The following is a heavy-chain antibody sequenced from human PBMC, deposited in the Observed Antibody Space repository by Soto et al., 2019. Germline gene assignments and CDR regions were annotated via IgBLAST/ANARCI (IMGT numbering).Heavy chain of an antibody. V-gene: IGHV3-23*01. CDR1: GFTFSSYA. D-gene: IGHD3-10*01. CDR3: AKEAKRFGEFNDAFDI. CDR2: ISGSGGST. Sequence: EVQLLESGGGLVQPGGSLRLSRAASGFTFSSYAMSWVRQAPGKGLEWVSAISGSGGSTYYADSVKGRFTISRDNXKXXLYLQMNSLRAEDTAVYYCAKEAKRFGEFNDAFDIWGQGTMVTVSS. J-gene: IGHJ3*02.